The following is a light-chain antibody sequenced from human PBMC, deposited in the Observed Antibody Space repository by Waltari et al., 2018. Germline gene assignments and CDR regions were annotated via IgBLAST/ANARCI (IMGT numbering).Light chain of an antibody. Sequence: DIQMTQYPSTLSASVGDRVTITCRASQSISSWLAWYQQKPGKAPKLLIYKASTLQSGIPSRFSGSGSGTDFTLTTSSLHPDEFATYYCQQYHTYWAFRQGTKVEIK. CDR1: QSISSW. V-gene: IGKV1-5*03. CDR2: KAS. CDR3: QQYHTYWA. J-gene: IGKJ1*01.